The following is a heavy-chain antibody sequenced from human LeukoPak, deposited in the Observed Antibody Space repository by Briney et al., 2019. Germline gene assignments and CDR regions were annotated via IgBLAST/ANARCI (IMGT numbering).Heavy chain of an antibody. J-gene: IGHJ4*02. CDR2: ITYDGGNE. Sequence: GGSLRLSCAASGFSFKDYNMHWVRQAPGKGLEWVAVITYDGGNEYYTDSVKGRFTISRDNSKSTLYLQMNSLRAEDTAVYYCASQPRRYSSPVWFDYWGQGTLVTVSS. CDR3: ASQPRRYSSPVWFDY. D-gene: IGHD5-18*01. V-gene: IGHV3-30*03. CDR1: GFSFKDYN.